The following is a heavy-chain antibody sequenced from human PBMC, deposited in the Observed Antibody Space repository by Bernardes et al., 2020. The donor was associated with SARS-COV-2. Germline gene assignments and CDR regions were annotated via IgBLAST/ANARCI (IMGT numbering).Heavy chain of an antibody. CDR3: ARDLVVVAATEQDYYYYGMDV. J-gene: IGHJ6*02. CDR1: GYTFTSYA. CDR2: INTNTGNP. Sequence: ASMKVSCKASGYTFTSYAMNWVRQAPGKGLEWMGWINTNTGNPTYAQGFTGRFVFSLDTSVSTAYLQISSLKAEDTAVYYCARDLVVVAATEQDYYYYGMDVWGQGTTVTVSS. D-gene: IGHD2-15*01. V-gene: IGHV7-4-1*02.